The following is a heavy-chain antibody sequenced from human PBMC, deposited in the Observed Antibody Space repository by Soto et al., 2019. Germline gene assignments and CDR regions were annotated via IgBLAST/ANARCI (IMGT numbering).Heavy chain of an antibody. CDR3: VRALRHTAMVYPWFDP. CDR1: GASVSSGAYY. Sequence: SETLSLTCTVSGASVSSGAYYWGWVRQRPGRGLEWIGYIYESGYTYYNTSLKSRLTISLDRSNNQFSLGLTSVTAADTAVYYCVRALRHTAMVYPWFDPWCQGTLVT. D-gene: IGHD5-18*01. J-gene: IGHJ5*02. V-gene: IGHV4-31*03. CDR2: IYESGYT.